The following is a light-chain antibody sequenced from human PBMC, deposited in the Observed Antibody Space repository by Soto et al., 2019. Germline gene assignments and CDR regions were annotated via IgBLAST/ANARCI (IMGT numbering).Light chain of an antibody. J-gene: IGKJ1*01. CDR2: AAS. CDR3: QQSYSTPWT. CDR1: QSISSY. V-gene: IGKV1-39*01. Sequence: DIQMTQSPSSLSASVGDRVTITCRASQSISSYLNWYQQNPGKAPKLLIYAASSLQSGVPSRFSGSGSGTDFTLTISSLQPEDVATYYCQQSYSTPWTLGQGTKVDIK.